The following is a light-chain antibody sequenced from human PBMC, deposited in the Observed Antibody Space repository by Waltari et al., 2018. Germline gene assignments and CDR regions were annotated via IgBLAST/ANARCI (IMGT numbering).Light chain of an antibody. CDR3: TSYTSSSTLVV. CDR2: DVT. CDR1: SSYVGGYNY. Sequence: QSALTQPASVSGSPGQSMTISCPGTSSYVGGYNYVSSYQQHPGKAPKLLMYDVTIRPSGVSNRFSGSKSGYTASLTISGLQAEDEADYYCTSYTSSSTLVVFGGGTRLTVL. J-gene: IGLJ2*01. V-gene: IGLV2-14*01.